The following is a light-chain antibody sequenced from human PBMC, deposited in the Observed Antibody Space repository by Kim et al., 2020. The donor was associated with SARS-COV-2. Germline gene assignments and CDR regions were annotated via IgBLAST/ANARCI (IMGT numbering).Light chain of an antibody. Sequence: QPVLTQPSSLSASPGASASLTCTLRSGINVATYKIYWYQQKPGSPPQYLLKYKSDSDKEKASGVPSRFSGFKDASANAGILFISGLQSEDEADYYCIIWHNSAWVFGGGTKLTVL. CDR2: YKSDSDK. CDR1: SGINVATYK. CDR3: IIWHNSAWV. V-gene: IGLV5-45*03. J-gene: IGLJ3*02.